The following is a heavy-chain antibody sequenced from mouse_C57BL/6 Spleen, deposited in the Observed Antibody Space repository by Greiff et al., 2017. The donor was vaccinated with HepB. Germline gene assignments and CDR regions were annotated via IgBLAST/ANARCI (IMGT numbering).Heavy chain of an antibody. CDR1: GFTFSSYG. V-gene: IGHV5-6*02. Sequence: EVKLLESGGDLVKPGGSLKLSCAASGFTFSSYGMSWVRQTPDKRLEWVATISSGGSYTYYPDSVKGRFTISRDNAKNTLYLQMSSLKSEDTAMYYCARRLYDYDRFFDYWGQGTTLTVSS. CDR2: ISSGGSYT. D-gene: IGHD2-4*01. CDR3: ARRLYDYDRFFDY. J-gene: IGHJ2*01.